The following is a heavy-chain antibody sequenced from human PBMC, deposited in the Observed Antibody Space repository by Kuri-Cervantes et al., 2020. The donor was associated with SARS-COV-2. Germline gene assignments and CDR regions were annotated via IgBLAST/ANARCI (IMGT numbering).Heavy chain of an antibody. CDR3: ARSFALARYAFDI. V-gene: IGHV3-9*01. CDR1: GFTFDDYA. J-gene: IGHJ3*02. Sequence: SLKISCAASGFTFDDYAMHWVRQAPGKGLEWVSGISWNSGSIGYADSVKGRFTISRDNAKNSLYLQMNSLRAEDTAVYYCARSFALARYAFDIWGQGTMVTVSS. CDR2: ISWNSGSI. D-gene: IGHD3-16*02.